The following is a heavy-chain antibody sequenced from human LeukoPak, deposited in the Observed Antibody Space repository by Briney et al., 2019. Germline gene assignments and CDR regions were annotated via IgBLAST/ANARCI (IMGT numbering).Heavy chain of an antibody. Sequence: SSETLSLTCTVSGGSISSYYWSWIRQPPGKGLEWIAYISDIGSINYNPSLKSRVTISLETSKNQFSLKLSSVTAADTAVYYCAGHHPRNTVDFWGQGTLVTVSS. CDR2: ISDIGSI. V-gene: IGHV4-59*08. CDR1: GGSISSYY. D-gene: IGHD2-8*02. CDR3: AGHHPRNTVDF. J-gene: IGHJ4*02.